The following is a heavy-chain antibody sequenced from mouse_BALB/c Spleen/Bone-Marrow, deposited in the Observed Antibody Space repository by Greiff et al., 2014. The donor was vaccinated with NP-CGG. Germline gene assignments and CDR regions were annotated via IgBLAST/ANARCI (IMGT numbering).Heavy chain of an antibody. J-gene: IGHJ3*01. V-gene: IGHV5-9-2*01. CDR1: GFSFNSYG. Sequence: LKLSCAASGFSFNSYGMSLVRQTPEKMLEWVATISGGGSYTFYPDSVKGRFTISRDNAKNNLYLQRSSLRSEDTALYYCARHAYYDQTKVAFGYWGQGTLVTAPA. CDR3: ARHAYYDQTKVAFGY. CDR2: ISGGGSYT. D-gene: IGHD2-4*01.